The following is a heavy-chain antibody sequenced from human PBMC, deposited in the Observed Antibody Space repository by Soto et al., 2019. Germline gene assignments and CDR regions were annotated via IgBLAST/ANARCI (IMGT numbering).Heavy chain of an antibody. J-gene: IGHJ6*02. CDR2: IYYSGST. CDR1: GGSISSYY. Sequence: SETLSLTCTVSGGSISSYYWSWIRQPPGKGLEWIGYIYYSGSTNYNPSLKSRVTISVDTSKNQFSLKLNSVTAADTAVYYCARVCSSTSCPYYYGMDVWGQGTTVTVSS. D-gene: IGHD2-2*01. CDR3: ARVCSSTSCPYYYGMDV. V-gene: IGHV4-59*08.